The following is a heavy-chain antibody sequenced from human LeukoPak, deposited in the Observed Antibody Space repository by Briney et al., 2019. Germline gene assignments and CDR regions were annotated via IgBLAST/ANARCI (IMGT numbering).Heavy chain of an antibody. V-gene: IGHV3-9*01. D-gene: IGHD1-26*01. CDR2: ISWNSGNI. Sequence: GGSLRLSCAASGFTFDDYAMHWVRQVTGKGLEWVSGISWNSGNIEYVDSVKGRFTISRDNAKNSLYLQMNSLRAEDTAVYYCARGDEGATVFDYWGQGTLVTVSS. J-gene: IGHJ4*02. CDR1: GFTFDDYA. CDR3: ARGDEGATVFDY.